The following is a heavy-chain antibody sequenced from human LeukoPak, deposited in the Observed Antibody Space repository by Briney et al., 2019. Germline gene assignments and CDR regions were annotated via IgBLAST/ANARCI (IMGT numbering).Heavy chain of an antibody. J-gene: IGHJ3*01. CDR2: IRSSSET. Sequence: PGGSLRLSCAASGFIFSQYSMNWVRQAPGKGLEWVSHIRSSSETFYADSVKGRFTISRDNAKNSLYLQINSLRAEDTAVYYCARSSYSSSSSVWGQGTMVTVSS. CDR3: ARSSYSSSSSV. V-gene: IGHV3-48*04. CDR1: GFIFSQYS. D-gene: IGHD6-6*01.